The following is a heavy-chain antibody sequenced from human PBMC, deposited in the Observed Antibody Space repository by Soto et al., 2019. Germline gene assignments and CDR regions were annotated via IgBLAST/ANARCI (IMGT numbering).Heavy chain of an antibody. D-gene: IGHD3-22*01. Sequence: GGSLRLSCAASGFTFSSYAMSWVRQAPGKGLEWVSAISGSGGSTYYADSVKGRFTISRDNSKNTLYLQMNSLRAEDTAVYYCAKGQGRYYDSSGYRTSISPPHYYYYYGMDVWGQGTTVTVSS. CDR1: GFTFSSYA. J-gene: IGHJ6*02. CDR3: AKGQGRYYDSSGYRTSISPPHYYYYYGMDV. V-gene: IGHV3-23*01. CDR2: ISGSGGST.